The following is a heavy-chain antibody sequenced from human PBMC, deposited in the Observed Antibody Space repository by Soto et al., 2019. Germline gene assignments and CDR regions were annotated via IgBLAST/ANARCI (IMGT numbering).Heavy chain of an antibody. Sequence: GESLKISCKGSGYNFAGYWIAWVRQMPGKGLELMGIIYPSDSDTRYRPSFQGQVTISADKSISSAYLQWSSLKASDTAMYYCARGGVSTRTFDYWGQGTPVTVPQ. CDR1: GYNFAGYW. CDR3: ARGGVSTRTFDY. CDR2: IYPSDSDT. V-gene: IGHV5-51*01. J-gene: IGHJ4*02. D-gene: IGHD3-3*01.